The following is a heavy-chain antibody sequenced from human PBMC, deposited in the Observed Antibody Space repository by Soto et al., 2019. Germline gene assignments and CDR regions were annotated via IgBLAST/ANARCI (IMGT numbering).Heavy chain of an antibody. CDR2: IIPIFGTA. D-gene: IGHD1-26*01. CDR1: GGTFSSYA. J-gene: IGHJ4*02. Sequence: QVQLVQSGAEEKKPGSSVKVSCKASGGTFSSYAISWVRQAPGQGLEWMGGIIPIFGTANYAQKFQGRVTIPADESTSTAYMELSSVRSEDTAVYYCAREGGGRDADFDYWGQGSLVTVSS. CDR3: AREGGGRDADFDY. V-gene: IGHV1-69*01.